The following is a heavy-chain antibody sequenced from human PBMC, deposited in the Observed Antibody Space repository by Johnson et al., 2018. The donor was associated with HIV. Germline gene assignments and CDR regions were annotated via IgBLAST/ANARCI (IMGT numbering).Heavy chain of an antibody. J-gene: IGHJ3*02. Sequence: QMLLVESGGGVVQPGRSLRLSCAGSGITFSSSVLVYTGYGSKKYYADAVQGRFTISRDNSKNTVFLQMNSLRAEDTAVYYCAKGSTSCYNAFDIWGQGTMVTVSS. V-gene: IGHV3-30*07. CDR3: AKGSTSCYNAFDI. CDR1: GITFSSSV. CDR2: GSKK. D-gene: IGHD2-2*02.